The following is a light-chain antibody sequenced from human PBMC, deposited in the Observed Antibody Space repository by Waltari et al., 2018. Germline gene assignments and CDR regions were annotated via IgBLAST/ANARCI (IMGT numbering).Light chain of an antibody. V-gene: IGLV1-40*01. Sequence: QSVLTPPPSVSAAPGQRVTISCPGSSSNIGAPYNLHSDQHLPGTAPKLLIYDDSHRPSGVPDRFSGSKSGTSASLAITGLRAEDEAEYYCQSYDSGLIGVVFGGGTKVTVL. CDR1: SSNIGAPYN. CDR3: QSYDSGLIGVV. J-gene: IGLJ3*02. CDR2: DDS.